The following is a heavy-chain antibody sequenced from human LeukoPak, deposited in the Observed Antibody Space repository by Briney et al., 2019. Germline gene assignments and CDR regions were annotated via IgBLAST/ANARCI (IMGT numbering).Heavy chain of an antibody. J-gene: IGHJ4*02. CDR1: GFTFSSYG. V-gene: IGHV3-30*18. CDR3: AKDQYFDY. Sequence: GGSLRLSCATSGFTFSSYGMHWVRQAPGKGLEWVAVISYDGSNKYYADSVKGRFTISRDNSKNTLYLQMNSLRAEDTAVYYCAKDQYFDYWGQGTLVTVSS. CDR2: ISYDGSNK.